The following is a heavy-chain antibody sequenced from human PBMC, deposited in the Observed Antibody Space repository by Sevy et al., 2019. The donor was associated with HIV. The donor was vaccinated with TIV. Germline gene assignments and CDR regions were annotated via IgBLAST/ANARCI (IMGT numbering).Heavy chain of an antibody. CDR2: ISPNGGKT. V-gene: IGHV3-23*01. D-gene: IGHD2-15*01. CDR1: GISFDNYP. CDR3: AGGGHSAGWRPSYYGLDV. J-gene: IGHJ6*02. Sequence: GGSLRLSCAASGISFDNYPMAWVRQAPGKGLEWVSSISPNGGKTYYSGSVQGRFTMSRDNSNDTLYLQMSRLRDDDTAMYYCAGGGHSAGWRPSYYGLDVWGQGTTVTVSS.